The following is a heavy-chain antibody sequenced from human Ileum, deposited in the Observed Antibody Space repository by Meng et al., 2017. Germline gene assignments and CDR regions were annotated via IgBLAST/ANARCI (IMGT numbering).Heavy chain of an antibody. CDR2: VHHDGST. J-gene: IGHJ4*02. V-gene: IGHV4-4*02. CDR3: ARRARYDGSAYYPAFDY. CDR1: GGSLGTEYW. Sequence: QVQVAEAGPGVVKPSRTRSLTCAVSGGSLGTEYWWSLVRQPPGNGRDWIGEVHHDGSTNYSPSLKSRGTISIDNAKSPFSLELRSVTAADTAVYYCARRARYDGSAYYPAFDYWGQGTLAPSPQ. D-gene: IGHD3-22*01.